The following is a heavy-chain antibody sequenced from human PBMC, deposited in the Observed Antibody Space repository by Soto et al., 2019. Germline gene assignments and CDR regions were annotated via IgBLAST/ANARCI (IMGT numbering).Heavy chain of an antibody. CDR1: GGTFSSYA. J-gene: IGHJ3*02. Sequence: ASVKVSCKASGGTFSSYAISWVRQAPGQGLEWMGGIIPIFGIANYAQKFQGRVTITADKSTSPAYMELSSLRSEDTAVYYCARDIYYGSGSYYAVDIWGQGTMVTVSS. CDR3: ARDIYYGSGSYYAVDI. V-gene: IGHV1-69*10. CDR2: IIPIFGIA. D-gene: IGHD3-10*01.